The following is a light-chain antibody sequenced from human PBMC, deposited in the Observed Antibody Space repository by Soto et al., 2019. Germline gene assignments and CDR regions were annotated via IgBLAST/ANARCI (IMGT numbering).Light chain of an antibody. CDR3: NSYTRSITLV. CDR2: NVS. CDR1: SNDVGGYNH. J-gene: IGLJ3*02. V-gene: IGLV2-14*01. Sequence: QSVLTQPASVSGSPGQSITISCTGTSNDVGGYNHVSWYQQSPGKVPKLLIYNVSNRPSGVSDRFSGSKSGNTASLTISGLQAEDESDYFCNSYTRSITLVFGGWTKLTVL.